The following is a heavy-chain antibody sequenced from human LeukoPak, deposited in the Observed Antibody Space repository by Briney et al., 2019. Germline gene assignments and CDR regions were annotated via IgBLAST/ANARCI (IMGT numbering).Heavy chain of an antibody. V-gene: IGHV3-30*02. D-gene: IGHD3-9*01. Sequence: PGGSLRLSCAASGFTFSDYNMRWVRQAPGKGLEWVAFIRYDGSNKYYADSVKGRFTISRDNSKNTLYLQMNSLRAEDTAVYYCAKDGTSYDILTGYAYYYYYYYMDVWGKGTTVTISS. CDR2: IRYDGSNK. CDR1: GFTFSDYN. CDR3: AKDGTSYDILTGYAYYYYYYYMDV. J-gene: IGHJ6*03.